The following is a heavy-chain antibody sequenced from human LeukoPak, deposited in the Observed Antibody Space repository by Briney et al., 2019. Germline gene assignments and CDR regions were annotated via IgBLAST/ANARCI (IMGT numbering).Heavy chain of an antibody. V-gene: IGHV4-34*01. Sequence: SETLSLTRAVYGGSFSGYYWSWIRQPPGKGLEWIGEINHSGSTNYNPSLKSRVTISVDTSKSQFSLKPNSMTAADTAVYYCARGAQTYYDKAPVDYWGQGTLVTVSS. D-gene: IGHD3-22*01. J-gene: IGHJ4*02. CDR1: GGSFSGYY. CDR3: ARGAQTYYDKAPVDY. CDR2: INHSGST.